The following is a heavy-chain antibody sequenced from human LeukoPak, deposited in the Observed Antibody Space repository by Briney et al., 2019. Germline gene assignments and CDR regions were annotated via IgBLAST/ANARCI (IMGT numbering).Heavy chain of an antibody. J-gene: IGHJ6*03. CDR3: ARDARDILNSYYYVVV. Sequence: SETLSLTCTVSGGSISSGGYYWSWIREPPGKGLEWIGYIYHSGSTYYNPSLKSRVTISVDRSKNQFSLKLSSVTAADTAVYYCARDARDILNSYYYVVVWGKGTTVTVSS. D-gene: IGHD3-9*01. CDR2: IYHSGST. V-gene: IGHV4-30-2*01. CDR1: GGSISSGGYY.